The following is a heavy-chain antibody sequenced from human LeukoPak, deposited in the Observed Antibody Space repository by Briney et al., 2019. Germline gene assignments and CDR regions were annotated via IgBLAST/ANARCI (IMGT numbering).Heavy chain of an antibody. CDR2: ISSKANNYAT. D-gene: IGHD1-26*01. Sequence: GGSLRLSCAASGFTFSASAMHWVRQASGKGLEWVGRISSKANNYATAYAASVKGRFTISRDDSKNMAYLQMNSLKTEDTAVYYCARTRGSYSEMGSFDYWGQGTLVTVSS. V-gene: IGHV3-73*01. CDR1: GFTFSASA. J-gene: IGHJ4*02. CDR3: ARTRGSYSEMGSFDY.